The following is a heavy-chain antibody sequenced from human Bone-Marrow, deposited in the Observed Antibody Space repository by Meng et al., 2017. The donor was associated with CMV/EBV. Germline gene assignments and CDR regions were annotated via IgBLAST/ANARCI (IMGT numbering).Heavy chain of an antibody. CDR3: ARRAAAPPYYGMDV. CDR2: ISAYNGNT. D-gene: IGHD6-13*01. J-gene: IGHJ6*02. Sequence: ASVKVSCKASGYTFTSYGISWVRQAPGQGLEWMGWISAYNGNTNYAQKLQGRVTMTTDTSTSTAYMELRSLRSRDTAVYYCARRAAAPPYYGMDVWGQGTTVTVSS. V-gene: IGHV1-18*01. CDR1: GYTFTSYG.